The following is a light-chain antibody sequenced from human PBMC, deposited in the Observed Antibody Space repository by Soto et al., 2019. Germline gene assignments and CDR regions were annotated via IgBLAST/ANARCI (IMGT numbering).Light chain of an antibody. Sequence: EIVLTQSPASLSLSPGERATLSCRASHSVGSSLGWYQQRPGQAPRLLIYDASNRATGIPARFSGSGSGTYFTLTISSLEPEDFAVYYCQQRSNWPLTFGGGTKVEIK. CDR2: DAS. CDR1: HSVGSS. J-gene: IGKJ4*01. V-gene: IGKV3-11*01. CDR3: QQRSNWPLT.